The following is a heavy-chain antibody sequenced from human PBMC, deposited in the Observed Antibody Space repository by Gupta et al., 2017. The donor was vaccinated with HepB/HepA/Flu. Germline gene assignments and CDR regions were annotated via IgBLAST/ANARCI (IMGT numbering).Heavy chain of an antibody. J-gene: IGHJ6*02. CDR2: ISPSGGAA. V-gene: IGHV3-48*03. Sequence: EEQVVESGGGLVQPGGSLRLACTTSGFPFTTYDMNWVRQAPGKGLEWVSQISPSGGAASYADSGEGRFTISRDNAQNSLFLQMNSLTVEDTAIYYCVCGNHYYGLDVWGQGTTVTVSS. CDR3: VCGNHYYGLDV. D-gene: IGHD1-14*01. CDR1: GFPFTTYD.